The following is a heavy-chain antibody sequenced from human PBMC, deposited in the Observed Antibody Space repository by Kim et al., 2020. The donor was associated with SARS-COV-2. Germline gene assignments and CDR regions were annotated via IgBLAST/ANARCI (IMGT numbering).Heavy chain of an antibody. CDR2: ISYDGSNK. V-gene: IGHV3-30*18. D-gene: IGHD2-15*01. CDR3: AKSGGYCSGGSCYFYYYYYGMDV. CDR1: GFTFSSYG. Sequence: GGSLRLSCAASGFTFSSYGMHWVRQAPGKGLEWVAVISYDGSNKYYADSVKGRFTISRDNSKNTLYLQMNSLRAEDTAVYYCAKSGGYCSGGSCYFYYYYYGMDVWGQGTTVTVSS. J-gene: IGHJ6*02.